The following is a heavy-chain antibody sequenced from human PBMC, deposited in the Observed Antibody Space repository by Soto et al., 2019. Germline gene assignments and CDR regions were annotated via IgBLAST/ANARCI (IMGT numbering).Heavy chain of an antibody. Sequence: SETLSLTCTVSGGSISSYYWSWIRQPPGKGLEWIGYIYYSGSTNYNPSLKSRVTISVDTSKNQFSLKLSSVTAADTAVYYCARSVAGSYAFDIWGQGTMVTVSS. V-gene: IGHV4-59*08. CDR1: GGSISSYY. CDR2: IYYSGST. CDR3: ARSVAGSYAFDI. D-gene: IGHD3-10*01. J-gene: IGHJ3*02.